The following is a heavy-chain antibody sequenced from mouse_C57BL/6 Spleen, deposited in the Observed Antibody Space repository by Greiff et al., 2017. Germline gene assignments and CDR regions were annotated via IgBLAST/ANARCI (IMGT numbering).Heavy chain of an antibody. CDR1: GFSFNTYA. CDR3: VRQGGLAMDY. CDR2: IRSKSNNYAT. J-gene: IGHJ4*01. D-gene: IGHD3-3*01. V-gene: IGHV10-1*01. Sequence: EVKLVESGGGLVQPKGSLKLSCAASGFSFNTYAMNWVRQAPGKGLEWVARIRSKSNNYATYYADSVKDRFTISRDDSESMLYLQMNNLKTEDTAMYYCVRQGGLAMDYWGQGTSVTVSS.